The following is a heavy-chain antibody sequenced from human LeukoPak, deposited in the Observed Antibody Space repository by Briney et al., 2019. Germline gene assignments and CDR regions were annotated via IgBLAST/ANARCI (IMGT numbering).Heavy chain of an antibody. CDR3: ARDRGYTQDY. CDR1: GFTFSSYW. Sequence: GGSLRLSCAASGFTFSSYWMHWVRQAPGEGLVWVSRIGSDGSTTTYADSVKGRFTISRDNAKNTLYLQMNSLRAEDTAVYYCARDRGYTQDYWGQGTLVTVSS. CDR2: IGSDGSTT. V-gene: IGHV3-74*01. D-gene: IGHD5-12*01. J-gene: IGHJ4*02.